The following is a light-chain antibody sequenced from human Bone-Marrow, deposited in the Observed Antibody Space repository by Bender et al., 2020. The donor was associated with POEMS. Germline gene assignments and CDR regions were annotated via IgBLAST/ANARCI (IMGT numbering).Light chain of an antibody. V-gene: IGLV2-14*03. J-gene: IGLJ1*01. Sequence: QSALTQPASVSGSPGQSITISCTGTSSDVGGYNLVSWYQQHPGKAPKLMIYDVNYRPSGVSNRFSGSKSGNTASLTISGLQAEDEADYYCSSRRTGSTPYAFGTGTKVTVL. CDR1: SSDVGGYNL. CDR3: SSRRTGSTPYA. CDR2: DVN.